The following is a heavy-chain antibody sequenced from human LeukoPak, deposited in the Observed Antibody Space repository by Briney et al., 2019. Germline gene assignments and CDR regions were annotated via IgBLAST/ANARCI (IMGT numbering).Heavy chain of an antibody. V-gene: IGHV3-21*01. CDR1: GFTFSSYS. D-gene: IGHD5-12*01. CDR2: ISSSSSYI. CDR3: ARDPYEGGRIDY. Sequence: PGGSLRLSCAASGFTFSSYSMNWVRQAPGKGLEWVSSISSSSSYIYYADSVKGRFTISRDNAKNSLYLQMNSLRAEDTAVYYCARDPYEGGRIDYWGQGTLVTVSS. J-gene: IGHJ4*02.